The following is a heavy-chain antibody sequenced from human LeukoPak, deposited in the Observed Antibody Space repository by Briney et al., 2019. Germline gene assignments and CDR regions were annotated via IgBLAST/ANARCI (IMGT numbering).Heavy chain of an antibody. CDR1: GLTFSSYA. J-gene: IGHJ4*02. CDR3: AKDSLDYDFWSGYPLTGDY. Sequence: GGSLRLSCAASGLTFSSYAMSWVRQAPGKGLEWVSAISGSGGSTYYADSVKGRFTISRDNSKNTLYLQMNSLRAEDTAVYYCAKDSLDYDFWSGYPLTGDYWGQGTLVTVSS. D-gene: IGHD3-3*01. V-gene: IGHV3-23*01. CDR2: ISGSGGST.